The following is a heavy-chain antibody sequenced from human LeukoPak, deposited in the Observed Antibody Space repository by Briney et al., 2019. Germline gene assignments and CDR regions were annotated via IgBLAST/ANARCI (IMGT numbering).Heavy chain of an antibody. CDR2: IRYDGSNK. D-gene: IGHD2-2*01. CDR1: GFTFSSYG. Sequence: GGSLRLSCAASGFTFSSYGMHWVRQAPGKGLEWAAFIRYDGSNKYYADSVKGRFTISRDNSKNTLYLQMNSLRAEDTAVYYCAKDVSGARRSVTSLDYWGQGTLLTVSS. J-gene: IGHJ4*02. V-gene: IGHV3-30*02. CDR3: AKDVSGARRSVTSLDY.